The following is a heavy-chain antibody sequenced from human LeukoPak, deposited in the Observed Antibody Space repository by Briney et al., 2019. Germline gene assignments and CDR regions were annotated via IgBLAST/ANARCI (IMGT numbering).Heavy chain of an antibody. D-gene: IGHD5-18*01. Sequence: ASVKVSCKASGYTFTSYDINWGRQATGHGLEWMGWISGYNGNTNYAQKLQGRVTMTTDTSTSTDYMELRSLSSDDPAVYSCAAGKKLWADFDCWGQRTLVTASS. V-gene: IGHV1-18*01. J-gene: IGHJ4*02. CDR3: AAGKKLWADFDC. CDR2: ISGYNGNT. CDR1: GYTFTSYD.